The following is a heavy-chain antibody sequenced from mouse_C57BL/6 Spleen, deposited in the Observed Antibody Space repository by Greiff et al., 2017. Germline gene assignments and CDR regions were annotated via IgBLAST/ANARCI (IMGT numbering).Heavy chain of an antibody. CDR1: GFTFSSYG. Sequence: EVKLVESGGDLVKPGGSLKLSCAASGFTFSSYGMSWVRQTPDKRLEWVATISSGGSYTYYPDSVKGRFTISRDNAKNTLYLQMSSLKSEDTAMYDCARQADSSGYVDYWGQGTTLTVSS. CDR2: ISSGGSYT. D-gene: IGHD3-2*02. J-gene: IGHJ2*01. CDR3: ARQADSSGYVDY. V-gene: IGHV5-6*01.